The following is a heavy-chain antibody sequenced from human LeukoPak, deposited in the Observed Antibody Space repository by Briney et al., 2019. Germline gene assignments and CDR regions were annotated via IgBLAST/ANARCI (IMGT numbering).Heavy chain of an antibody. J-gene: IGHJ4*02. Sequence: SGGSLRLSCAASGFTFNNYAMSWVRQAPGKGLEWVSTVTGSGGNTYYADSVKGRVTITRDNSKNTLFVQVNSLTAEDTAVYCCAEDPNDRGCYYWDYWGQGTLVTVSS. D-gene: IGHD3-10*01. CDR1: GFTFNNYA. CDR3: AEDPNDRGCYYWDY. V-gene: IGHV3-23*01. CDR2: VTGSGGNT.